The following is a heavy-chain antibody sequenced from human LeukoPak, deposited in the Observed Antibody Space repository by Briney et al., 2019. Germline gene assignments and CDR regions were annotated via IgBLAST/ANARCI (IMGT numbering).Heavy chain of an antibody. J-gene: IGHJ3*02. CDR1: GGTFSNYA. V-gene: IGHV1-69*13. CDR3: ASTDYYDSRGYGGSFAI. D-gene: IGHD3-22*01. Sequence: GASVEVSCKASGGTFSNYAISWARQAPGQGLEWMGGIIPMFDTPIYAQKFQGRVTITADESTSTVYMELSSLRSEDTAVYFCASTDYYDSRGYGGSFAIWGQGTMVTVSS. CDR2: IIPMFDTP.